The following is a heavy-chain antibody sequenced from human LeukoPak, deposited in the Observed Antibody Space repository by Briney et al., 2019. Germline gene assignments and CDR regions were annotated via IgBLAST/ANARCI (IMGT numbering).Heavy chain of an antibody. J-gene: IGHJ6*03. Sequence: SETLSLTCTVSGGSISSGDYYWNWIRQPPGKGLEWIGYIYYSGSTYYNPSLKSRVTISVDTSKNQFSLKLSSVTAADTAVYYCARAPDIVVVPASYMDVWGKGTTVTVSS. CDR3: ARAPDIVVVPASYMDV. D-gene: IGHD2-2*01. CDR2: IYYSGST. CDR1: GGSISSGDYY. V-gene: IGHV4-30-4*08.